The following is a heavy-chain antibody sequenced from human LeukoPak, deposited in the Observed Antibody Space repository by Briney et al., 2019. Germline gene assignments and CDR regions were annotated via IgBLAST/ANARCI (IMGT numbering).Heavy chain of an antibody. J-gene: IGHJ4*02. D-gene: IGHD3-22*01. CDR3: ARAPSRDSSGYYYFDY. CDR2: IYYSGST. Sequence: PSETLSLTCTVSGGSISSYYWSWIRQPPGKGLEWIGYIYYSGSTNYNPSLKSRVTISVVTSKNQFSLKLSSVTAADTAVYYCARAPSRDSSGYYYFDYWGQGTLVTVSS. CDR1: GGSISSYY. V-gene: IGHV4-59*01.